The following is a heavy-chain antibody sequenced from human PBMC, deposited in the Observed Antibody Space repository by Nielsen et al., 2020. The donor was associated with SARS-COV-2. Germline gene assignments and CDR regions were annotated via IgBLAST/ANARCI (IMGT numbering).Heavy chain of an antibody. J-gene: IGHJ4*02. CDR3: AYTTDGWVRSFDF. CDR1: GGSISPNY. CDR2: VYSSGST. D-gene: IGHD5-24*01. Sequence: SETLSLTCTVSGGSISPNYWSWIRQPPGKGLEWIGYVYSSGSTKYNPSLKSRITISVDTSKNQFSLKLTSVTAADTAVYFCAYTTDGWVRSFDFWGQGTLVTVSS. V-gene: IGHV4-4*08.